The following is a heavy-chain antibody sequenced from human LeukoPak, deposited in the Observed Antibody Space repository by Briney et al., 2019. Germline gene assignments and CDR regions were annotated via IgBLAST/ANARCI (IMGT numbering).Heavy chain of an antibody. V-gene: IGHV4-34*01. J-gene: IGHJ4*02. Sequence: SETLSLTCAVYGGAFSGYYWSWIRQPPGKGLEWIGEINHSGSTNYNPSLKRRVTISVDTSKNQFSLKLSSVPAADTAVYYCARGNRLDCGVDCYSFSQDYWGQGTLVTVSS. CDR3: ARGNRLDCGVDCYSFSQDY. D-gene: IGHD2-21*02. CDR2: INHSGST. CDR1: GGAFSGYY.